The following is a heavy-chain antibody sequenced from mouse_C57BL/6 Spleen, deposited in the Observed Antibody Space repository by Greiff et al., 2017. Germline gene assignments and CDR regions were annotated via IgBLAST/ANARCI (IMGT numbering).Heavy chain of an antibody. J-gene: IGHJ2*01. Sequence: VQLQQSGAELVKPGASVKISCKASGYAFSSYWMNWVKQRPGKGLEWIGQIYPGDGDTNYNGKFKGKATLTADKSSSTAYMQLSSLTSEDSAVYFCARRGPVYYFDYWGQGTTLTVSS. CDR1: GYAFSSYW. CDR2: IYPGDGDT. V-gene: IGHV1-80*01. CDR3: ARRGPVYYFDY.